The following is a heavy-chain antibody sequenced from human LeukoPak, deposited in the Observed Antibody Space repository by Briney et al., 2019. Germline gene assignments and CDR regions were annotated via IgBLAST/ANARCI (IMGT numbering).Heavy chain of an antibody. J-gene: IGHJ5*02. V-gene: IGHV3-30*02. CDR2: IRYDGSIK. CDR1: GFTFSSYG. D-gene: IGHD1-1*01. Sequence: PGGSLRLSCAASGFTFSSYGMNWVRQAPGKGLEWVAFIRYDGSIKCSADSVKGRFTISRDNSKNTLFLQMNSLRAEDTALYYCAKDLWHSQCHRVHQKPMPGSFPPQPSPWG. CDR3: AKDLWHSQCHRVHQKPMPGSFPPQPSP.